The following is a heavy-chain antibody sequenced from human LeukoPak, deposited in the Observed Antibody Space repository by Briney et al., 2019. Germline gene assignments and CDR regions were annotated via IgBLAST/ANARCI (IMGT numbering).Heavy chain of an antibody. Sequence: PSETLSLTCTVSGSSISGYYWSWIRQPPGKGLEWIGEINHSGSTNYNPSLKSRVTISVDTSKNQFSLKLSSVTAADTAVYYCARLSYYYGSGDVWGKGTTVTISS. CDR2: INHSGST. D-gene: IGHD3-10*01. CDR3: ARLSYYYGSGDV. J-gene: IGHJ6*04. V-gene: IGHV4-34*01. CDR1: GSSISGYY.